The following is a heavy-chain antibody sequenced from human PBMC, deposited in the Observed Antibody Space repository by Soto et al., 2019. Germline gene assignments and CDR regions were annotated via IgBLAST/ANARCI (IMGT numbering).Heavy chain of an antibody. Sequence: PGESLKISCKGSGYSFTSYWIGWVRQMPGKGLEWMGIIYPGDSDTRYSPSFQGQVTISADKSISTAYLQWSSLKASDTAMYYCARLMRPTVYYDSSGYYRVFDYRAQGTLDTVSS. CDR1: GYSFTSYW. D-gene: IGHD3-22*01. CDR3: ARLMRPTVYYDSSGYYRVFDY. V-gene: IGHV5-51*01. J-gene: IGHJ4*02. CDR2: IYPGDSDT.